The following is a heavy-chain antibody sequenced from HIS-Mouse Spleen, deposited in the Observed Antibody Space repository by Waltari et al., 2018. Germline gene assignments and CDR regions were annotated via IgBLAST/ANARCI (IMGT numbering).Heavy chain of an antibody. J-gene: IGHJ2*01. CDR3: AREIPYSSSWYDWYFDL. CDR1: GAPIGSSGYS. V-gene: IGHV4-39*07. CDR2: IYYSGCT. D-gene: IGHD6-13*01. Sequence: HLRGPAPGWVNPSETRSPPSPVPGAPIGSSGYSWGWFRQPPGKGLGWVWSIYYSGCTPYHPSLNGRVTISVDTSKNQFSLKLGSVTAADTAVYYCAREIPYSSSWYDWYFDLWGRGTLVTVSS.